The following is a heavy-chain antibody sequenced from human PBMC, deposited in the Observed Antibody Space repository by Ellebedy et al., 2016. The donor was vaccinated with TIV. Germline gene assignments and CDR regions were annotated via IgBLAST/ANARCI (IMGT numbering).Heavy chain of an antibody. CDR2: IHANGCDT. CDR1: GVTFSTHA. Sequence: GESLKISCAVSGVTFSTHAMRWFRQAPGKGLELVSSIHANGCDTYYADSVKGRITISRENSKNTLYLQMSSLSVEDTALYYCALVAATRDYWGQGTLVTVSS. CDR3: ALVAATRDY. D-gene: IGHD2-15*01. J-gene: IGHJ4*02. V-gene: IGHV3-23*01.